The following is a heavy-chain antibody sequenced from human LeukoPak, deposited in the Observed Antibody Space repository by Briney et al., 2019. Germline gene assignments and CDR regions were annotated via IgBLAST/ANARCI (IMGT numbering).Heavy chain of an antibody. CDR1: GFTFSSYA. V-gene: IGHV3-23*01. J-gene: IGHJ4*02. CDR2: ITGSGGST. D-gene: IGHD3-3*01. Sequence: SGGSLRLSCVASGFTFSSYAMNWVRQAPGKGLEWVSLITGSGGSTYYTDSLKGRFTISRDNSKNTLHLQMNSLRAEDTAVYFCAKARSGYYQFDYWGQGTLVTVSS. CDR3: AKARSGYYQFDY.